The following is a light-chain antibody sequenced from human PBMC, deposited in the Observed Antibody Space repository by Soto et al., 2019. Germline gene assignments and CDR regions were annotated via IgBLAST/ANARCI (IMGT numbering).Light chain of an antibody. CDR1: QSISSY. V-gene: IGKV1-39*01. Sequence: DIQVTKSPASLSASEGDRVTISCGASQSISSYLNWYQQKPGKAPGLLIYAESNLHSRVQSSFSGSGSGTDFTLTINSLQTEEFATYYCQQTYGLPRTVGQGTKVDIK. J-gene: IGKJ1*01. CDR2: AES. CDR3: QQTYGLPRT.